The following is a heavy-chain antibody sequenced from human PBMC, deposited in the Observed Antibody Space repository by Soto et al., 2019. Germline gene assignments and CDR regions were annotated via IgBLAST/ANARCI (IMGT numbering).Heavy chain of an antibody. D-gene: IGHD5-18*01. V-gene: IGHV3-30-3*01. J-gene: IGHJ6*02. Sequence: GGSLRLSCAASGFTFSSYAMHWVRQAPGKGLEWVAVISYDGSNKYYADSVKGRFTISRDNSKNTLYLQMNSLRAEDTAVYYCARDRGYSYGKAVYYYGMDVWGQGTTVTVSS. CDR3: ARDRGYSYGKAVYYYGMDV. CDR1: GFTFSSYA. CDR2: ISYDGSNK.